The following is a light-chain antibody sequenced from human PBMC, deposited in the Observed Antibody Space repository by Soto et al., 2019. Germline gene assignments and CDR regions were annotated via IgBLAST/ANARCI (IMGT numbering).Light chain of an antibody. Sequence: DIQLTQSPSSLSASAGDSVTITCRATQNIRRSLNWYQQKPGKAPKLLLYAASSLQSGVPSRFSGSGYGTDFTLSISSLQPEDFATYYCQQSYSSPLTFGGGTKVEIK. J-gene: IGKJ4*01. CDR3: QQSYSSPLT. CDR1: QNIRRS. CDR2: AAS. V-gene: IGKV1-39*01.